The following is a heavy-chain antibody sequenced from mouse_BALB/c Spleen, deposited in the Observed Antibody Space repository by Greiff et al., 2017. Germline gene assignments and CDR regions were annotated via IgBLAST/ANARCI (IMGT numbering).Heavy chain of an antibody. Sequence: VQLQQSGPELVKPGASVKISCKASGYAFSSSWMNWVKQRPGQGLEWIGRIYPGDGDTNYNGKFKGKATLTADKSSSTAYMQLSSLTSVDSAVYFCARSYYYGSSYIAYWGQGTLVTVSA. V-gene: IGHV1-82*01. CDR1: GYAFSSSW. J-gene: IGHJ3*01. CDR3: ARSYYYGSSYIAY. D-gene: IGHD1-1*01. CDR2: IYPGDGDT.